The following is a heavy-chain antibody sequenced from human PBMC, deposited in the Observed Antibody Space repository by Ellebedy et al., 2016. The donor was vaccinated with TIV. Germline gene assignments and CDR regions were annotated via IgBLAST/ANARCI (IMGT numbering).Heavy chain of an antibody. CDR2: IYYNGNT. D-gene: IGHD3-22*01. V-gene: IGHV4-31*03. Sequence: SETLSLTCTVSGGSINTGGYFWSWIRQHPGKGLEWIGYIYYNGNTDYNPSLKSRVTISLDKSMNQFSLKLNSVTAADTAVYYCARDRGTMKRGYDAFDIWGQGTMVTVSS. CDR1: GGSINTGGYF. J-gene: IGHJ3*02. CDR3: ARDRGTMKRGYDAFDI.